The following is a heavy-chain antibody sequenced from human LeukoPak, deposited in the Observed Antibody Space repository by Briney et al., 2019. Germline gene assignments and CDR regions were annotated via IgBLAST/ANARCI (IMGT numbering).Heavy chain of an antibody. Sequence: PGGSLRLSCAASGFTFSSYAMHWVRQVPGKGLEWVAVISYDGSNKYYADSVKGRFTISRDNAKNSLYLQMNSLRAEDTAVYYCARIRVNSGSYGAFDIWGQGTMVTVSS. J-gene: IGHJ3*02. D-gene: IGHD3-10*01. CDR3: ARIRVNSGSYGAFDI. CDR2: ISYDGSNK. CDR1: GFTFSSYA. V-gene: IGHV3-30*04.